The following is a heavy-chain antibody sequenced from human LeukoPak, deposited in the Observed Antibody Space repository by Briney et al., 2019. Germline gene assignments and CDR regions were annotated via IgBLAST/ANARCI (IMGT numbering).Heavy chain of an antibody. Sequence: ASVKVSCKASGGTFSSYAISWVRQAPGQGLEWMGRIIPILGIANYAQKFQGRVTITADKSTSTACMELSSLRSEDTAVYYCARVRIAAAGAGNWFDPWGQGTLVTVSS. CDR1: GGTFSSYA. CDR2: IIPILGIA. V-gene: IGHV1-69*04. CDR3: ARVRIAAAGAGNWFDP. J-gene: IGHJ5*02. D-gene: IGHD6-13*01.